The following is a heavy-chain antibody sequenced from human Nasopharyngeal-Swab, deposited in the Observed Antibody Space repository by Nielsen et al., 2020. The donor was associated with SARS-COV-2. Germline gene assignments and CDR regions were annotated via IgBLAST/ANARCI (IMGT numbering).Heavy chain of an antibody. Sequence: SGPTLVKPTQTLTLTCTFSGFPLSASGMCVTWIRQTPGTALEWLALINWDDHKYYSTSLRTRLNISKDTSKNQVVLTMTNMDPVDTGTYYCARMYSTGYYYYGMDVWGQGTTVTVSS. J-gene: IGHJ6*02. V-gene: IGHV2-70*01. CDR2: INWDDHK. CDR1: GFPLSASGMC. CDR3: ARMYSTGYYYYGMDV. D-gene: IGHD3-10*01.